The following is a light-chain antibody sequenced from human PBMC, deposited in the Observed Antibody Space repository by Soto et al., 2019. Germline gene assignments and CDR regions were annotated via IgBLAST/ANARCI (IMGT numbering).Light chain of an antibody. Sequence: EIVLTQSPGTLSVSPGERAALSCKASQSVTSNYLAWYQQRPGQAPRLLIYAANRRATGSPDRLTGSGTGTDFNFTISSLEPEDAALYYCQQDAGAPGTFGQGTRVEIK. V-gene: IGKV3-20*01. CDR3: QQDAGAPGT. CDR1: QSVTSNY. J-gene: IGKJ1*01. CDR2: AAN.